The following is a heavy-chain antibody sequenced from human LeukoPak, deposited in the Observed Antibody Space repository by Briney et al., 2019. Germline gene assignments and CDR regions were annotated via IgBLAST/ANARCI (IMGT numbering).Heavy chain of an antibody. Sequence: PSETLSLTCTVSGGSISSGSYYRSWIRQPPGKGLEWIGYIYYSGSTNYNPSLKSRVTISVDTSKNQFSLKLSSVTAADTAVYYCARQLLKAGPIDYWGQGTLVTVSS. V-gene: IGHV4-61*01. D-gene: IGHD6-13*01. CDR2: IYYSGST. CDR3: ARQLLKAGPIDY. J-gene: IGHJ4*02. CDR1: GGSISSGSYY.